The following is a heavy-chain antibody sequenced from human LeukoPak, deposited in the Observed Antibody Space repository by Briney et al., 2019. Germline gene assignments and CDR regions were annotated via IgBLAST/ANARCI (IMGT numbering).Heavy chain of an antibody. Sequence: MASETLCLTCTVSGGSISSYYWSWIRQPPGKGLEWVGDICYSGSTNYNPSLNRRVTISVDTSTNQSSLKLSSVTAADTAVYYCARDCSGGSCFESWGQGTLVTVSS. D-gene: IGHD2-15*01. J-gene: IGHJ4*02. CDR3: ARDCSGGSCFES. V-gene: IGHV4-59*01. CDR2: ICYSGST. CDR1: GGSISSYY.